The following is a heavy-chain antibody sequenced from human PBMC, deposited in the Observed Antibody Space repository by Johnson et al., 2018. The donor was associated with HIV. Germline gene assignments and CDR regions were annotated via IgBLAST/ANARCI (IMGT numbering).Heavy chain of an antibody. D-gene: IGHD2-2*01. CDR1: GFTFDDYG. CDR3: ARGPYCRSSGCYGSGTYSSAFDI. Sequence: EKLVESGEGVVRPGGSLRLSCAASGFTFDDYGMSWVRQAPGKGLEWVSGINWNGGSTGYADSVKGRFTISRDNAKNSLYLQMNSLRAEDTALCYCARGPYCRSSGCYGSGTYSSAFDIWGQGTMVTVSS. CDR2: INWNGGST. J-gene: IGHJ3*02. V-gene: IGHV3-20*04.